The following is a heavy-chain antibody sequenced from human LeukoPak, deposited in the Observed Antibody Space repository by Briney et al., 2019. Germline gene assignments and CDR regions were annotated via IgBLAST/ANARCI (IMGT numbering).Heavy chain of an antibody. V-gene: IGHV3-9*01. D-gene: IGHD4-23*01. CDR1: GFTFSICR. Sequence: GGSLRLSCAAWGFTFSICRMNWVRRARGKGREGVSGISWNSGSIGYADSVKRRFTIYRDNAKHSLYLKTNSLRAEDTALYYCAKDEDYGGSFSLMDVWGQGTTVTVSS. CDR3: AKDEDYGGSFSLMDV. CDR2: ISWNSGSI. J-gene: IGHJ6*02.